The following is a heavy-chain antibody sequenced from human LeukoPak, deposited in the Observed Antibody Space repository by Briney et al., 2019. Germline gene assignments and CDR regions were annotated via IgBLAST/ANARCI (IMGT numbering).Heavy chain of an antibody. D-gene: IGHD3-10*01. V-gene: IGHV4-34*01. CDR1: GGSFSGYY. Sequence: SETLSLTCAVYGGSFSGYYWSWIRQPPGKGLEWIGEINHSGSTNYNPSLKSRVTISVDTSKNQFSLKLSSVTAADTAVYYCARQGSMVRGVTDFDYWGQGTLVTVSS. J-gene: IGHJ4*02. CDR3: ARQGSMVRGVTDFDY. CDR2: INHSGST.